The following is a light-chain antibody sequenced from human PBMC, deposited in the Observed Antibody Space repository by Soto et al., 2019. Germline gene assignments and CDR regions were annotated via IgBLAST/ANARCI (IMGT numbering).Light chain of an antibody. Sequence: QCVLTQPPSASGTPGQRVTISCSGSSSNIGSNYVYWYQQLPGTAPKLLIYRNNQRPSGVPDRLSGSKSGTSASLAISGLRSEDEADYYCAAWDNSLSGVLFGGGTTLTVL. CDR2: RNN. V-gene: IGLV1-47*01. CDR3: AAWDNSLSGVL. J-gene: IGLJ2*01. CDR1: SSNIGSNY.